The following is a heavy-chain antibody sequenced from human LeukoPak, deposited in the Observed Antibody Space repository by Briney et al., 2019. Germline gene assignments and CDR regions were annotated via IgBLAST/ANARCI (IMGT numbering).Heavy chain of an antibody. CDR3: AREIGGGSCYPACGMDV. CDR1: GGTFSSYA. CDR2: IIPIFGTA. J-gene: IGHJ6*04. Sequence: SVKVSCKASGGTFSSYAISWVRQAPGQGLEWMGGIIPIFGTANYAQKFQGRVTITADKSTSTAYMELSSLRSEDTAVYYCAREIGGGSCYPACGMDVWGKGTTVTVSS. V-gene: IGHV1-69*06. D-gene: IGHD2-15*01.